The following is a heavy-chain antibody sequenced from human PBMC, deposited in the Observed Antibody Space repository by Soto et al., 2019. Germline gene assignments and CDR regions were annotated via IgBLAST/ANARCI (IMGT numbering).Heavy chain of an antibody. CDR2: IDSDGITT. V-gene: IGHV3-74*01. Sequence: PGGSLRLSCAASGFTFSSYWMHWVRQAPGKGLVWVSRIDSDGITTSYVDSVKGRFTISRDNAKNTLYLQMNRLRAEDTAVYYCATYSSSLHAIDFWGQGTLVTVSS. CDR1: GFTFSSYW. D-gene: IGHD6-6*01. CDR3: ATYSSSLHAIDF. J-gene: IGHJ4*02.